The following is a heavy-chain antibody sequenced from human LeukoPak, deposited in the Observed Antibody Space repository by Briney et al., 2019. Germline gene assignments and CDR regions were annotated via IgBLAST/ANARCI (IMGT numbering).Heavy chain of an antibody. CDR1: GYTFTGYY. V-gene: IGHV1-2*02. CDR2: INPNSGGT. J-gene: IGHJ4*02. Sequence: ASVEVSCKASGYTFTGYYMHWVRQAPGQGLEWMGWINPNSGGTNYAQKFQGRVTMTRDTSISTAYMELSRLRSDDTAVYYCARDLYVWGSYRYGGFDYWGQGTLVTVSS. CDR3: ARDLYVWGSYRYGGFDY. D-gene: IGHD3-16*02.